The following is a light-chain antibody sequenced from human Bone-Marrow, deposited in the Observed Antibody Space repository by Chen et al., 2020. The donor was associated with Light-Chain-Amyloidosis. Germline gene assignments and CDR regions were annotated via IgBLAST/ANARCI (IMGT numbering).Light chain of an antibody. CDR1: QSVLYSSTNKNC. V-gene: IGKV4-1*01. J-gene: IGKJ2*01. Sequence: DIVMTQSPDSLAVSLGERATINCKSSQSVLYSSTNKNCSAWYQQKPGQPPKLLIYWASAREFGVPARFSGSGSRTDFTLTISSLQAEDVAVYYCQQYDSIPYTFGQWTKLEIK. CDR3: QQYDSIPYT. CDR2: WAS.